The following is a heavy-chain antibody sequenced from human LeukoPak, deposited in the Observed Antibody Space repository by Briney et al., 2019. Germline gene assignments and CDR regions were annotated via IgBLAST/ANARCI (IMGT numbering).Heavy chain of an antibody. CDR1: GYTFTSYG. CDR2: ISAYNGNT. CDR3: ARGAVLRYDYVWGSYRVHAFDI. Sequence: GASVTVSCKASGYTFTSYGISWVRQAPGQGLKWMGWISAYNGNTNYAQKLQGRVTMTTDTSTSTAYMELRGLRSDDTAVYYCARGAVLRYDYVWGSYRVHAFDIWGQGTMVTVSS. J-gene: IGHJ3*02. D-gene: IGHD3-16*02. V-gene: IGHV1-18*01.